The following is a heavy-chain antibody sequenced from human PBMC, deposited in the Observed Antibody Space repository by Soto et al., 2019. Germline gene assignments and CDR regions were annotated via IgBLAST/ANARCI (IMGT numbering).Heavy chain of an antibody. Sequence: QVQLVQSGAEVKKPGSSVKVSCKASGGTFSSYTISWVRQAPGQGLEWMGRIIPILGIANYAQKFQGRVTITADKSTSTAYMELSSLRSEDTAVYYCARGGYYYDSSGYYYDYGGQGTLVTVSS. CDR1: GGTFSSYT. V-gene: IGHV1-69*02. D-gene: IGHD3-22*01. J-gene: IGHJ4*02. CDR2: IIPILGIA. CDR3: ARGGYYYDSSGYYYDY.